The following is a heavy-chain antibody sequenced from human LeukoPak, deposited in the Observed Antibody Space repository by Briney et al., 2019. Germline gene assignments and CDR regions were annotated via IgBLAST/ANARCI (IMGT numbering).Heavy chain of an antibody. Sequence: GGSLRLSCAASGFTFSSYSMNWVRQAPGKGLEWVSYISSSSTIYYADSVKGRFTISRDNAKNSLYLQMNSLRDEDTAVYYCARLVTMVREFDYWGQGTLVTVSS. CDR1: GFTFSSYS. J-gene: IGHJ4*02. CDR3: ARLVTMVREFDY. D-gene: IGHD3-10*01. CDR2: ISSSSTI. V-gene: IGHV3-48*02.